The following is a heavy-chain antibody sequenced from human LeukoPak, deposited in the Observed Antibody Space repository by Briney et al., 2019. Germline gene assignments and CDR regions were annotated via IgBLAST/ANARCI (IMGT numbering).Heavy chain of an antibody. CDR2: IYYSGDT. J-gene: IGHJ4*02. CDR1: GGCISSYY. CDR3: ASGTYYYFDF. D-gene: IGHD6-13*01. V-gene: IGHV4-59*01. Sequence: SETLSLTCTVAGGCISSYYWSWIRQPPGTGLEWIGYIYYSGDTNYNPSLKSRVTISVDTSKNQFSLKLNSATAADTAVYYCASGTYYYFDFWGQGALVTVSS.